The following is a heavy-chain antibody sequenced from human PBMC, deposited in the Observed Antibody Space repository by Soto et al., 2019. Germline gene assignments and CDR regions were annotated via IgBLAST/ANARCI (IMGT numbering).Heavy chain of an antibody. J-gene: IGHJ6*02. V-gene: IGHV1-69*06. CDR1: GGTFSSYA. D-gene: IGHD3-10*01. CDR2: IIPIFGTA. Sequence: RASVKVSCKASGGTFSSYAISWVRQAPGQGLEWMGGIIPIFGTANYAQKFQGRVTITADKSTSTAYRELSSLRSEDTAVYYCARVGVTMVRGPYGMDVWGQGTTVTVS. CDR3: ARVGVTMVRGPYGMDV.